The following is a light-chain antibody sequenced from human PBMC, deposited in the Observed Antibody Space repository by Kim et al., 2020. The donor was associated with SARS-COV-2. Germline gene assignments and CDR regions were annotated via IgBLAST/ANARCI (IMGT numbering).Light chain of an antibody. CDR3: SVWDGSLNGAI. V-gene: IGLV1-44*01. CDR2: GYN. J-gene: IGLJ2*01. Sequence: QSMLTQPPSASGTPGQTVTISCSRSGSNIGSNSINWYQQLPGTAPKLLIFGYNQRPSGIPDRFSGSMSGASASLAISGLQSEDAADYYCSVWDGSLNGAIFGGGTQLTVL. CDR1: GSNIGSNS.